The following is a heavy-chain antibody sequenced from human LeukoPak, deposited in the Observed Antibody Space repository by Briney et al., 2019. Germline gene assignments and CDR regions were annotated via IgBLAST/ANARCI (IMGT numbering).Heavy chain of an antibody. V-gene: IGHV4-34*01. CDR1: GGSFSGYY. J-gene: IGHJ6*03. Sequence: PSETLSLTCAVYGGSFSGYYWSCIRQPPGKGLEWIGEINQSGSTNYNPSLKSRVTISVDTSKKQFSLRLSPVTAADTAVYCCAAGCSSTSCYWYYYTDVWGKGTTVTVSS. D-gene: IGHD2-2*01. CDR3: AAGCSSTSCYWYYYTDV. CDR2: INQSGST.